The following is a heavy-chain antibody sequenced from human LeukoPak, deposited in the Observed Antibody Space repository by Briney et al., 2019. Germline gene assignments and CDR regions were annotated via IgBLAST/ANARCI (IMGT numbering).Heavy chain of an antibody. CDR3: ARSILPAANAIDY. CDR2: MSSSGSTI. V-gene: IGHV3-11*04. D-gene: IGHD2-2*01. CDR1: GFTFSGYY. Sequence: GGSLRLSCAASGFTFSGYYMNWIRQAPGKGLEWISYMSSSGSTISYADSVTGRFTVSRDNAKNSLYLQMNSLRAEDTAVYHCARSILPAANAIDYWGQGTLLTVSS. J-gene: IGHJ4*02.